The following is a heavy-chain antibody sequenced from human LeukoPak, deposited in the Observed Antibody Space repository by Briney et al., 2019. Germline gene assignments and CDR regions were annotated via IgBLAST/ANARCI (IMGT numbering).Heavy chain of an antibody. D-gene: IGHD3-3*01. Sequence: GGSLRLSCAASGFAFSSYWMSWVRQAPGKGLEWVANVKQDGSDKYYVDSVKGRFTISRDNAKNSPYLQMNSLRAEDTAVYYCARDNTIFGVAHINHWGQGTLVTVSS. CDR1: GFAFSSYW. CDR3: ARDNTIFGVAHINH. J-gene: IGHJ5*02. CDR2: VKQDGSDK. V-gene: IGHV3-7*01.